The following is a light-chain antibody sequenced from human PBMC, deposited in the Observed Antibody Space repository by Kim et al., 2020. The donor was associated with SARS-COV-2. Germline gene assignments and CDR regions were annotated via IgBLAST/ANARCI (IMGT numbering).Light chain of an antibody. CDR1: QSISSW. CDR2: KAS. V-gene: IGKV1-5*03. Sequence: DIQMTQSPSTLSASIGDRITITCRASQSISSWLAWYQQKPGKPPKLQIYKASSLESGVPSRFSGSGSGTEFTLTISSLQPDDFATYYCQQYNSYPWTFGQGTKVEIK. CDR3: QQYNSYPWT. J-gene: IGKJ1*01.